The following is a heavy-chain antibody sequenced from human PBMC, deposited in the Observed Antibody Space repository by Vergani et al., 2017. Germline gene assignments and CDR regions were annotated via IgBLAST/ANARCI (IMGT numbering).Heavy chain of an antibody. CDR3: ARAGIVVVPAATEGFDY. D-gene: IGHD2-2*01. V-gene: IGHV1-8*01. CDR2: MNPNSGNT. J-gene: IGHJ4*02. CDR1: GYTFTSYD. Sequence: QVQLVQSGAEVKKPGASVKVSCKASGYTFTSYDINWVRQATGQGLEWMGWMNPNSGNTGYAQKFQGRVTMTRNTSISTAYMELSGLRSEDTAVYYCARAGIVVVPAATEGFDYWGQGTLVTVSS.